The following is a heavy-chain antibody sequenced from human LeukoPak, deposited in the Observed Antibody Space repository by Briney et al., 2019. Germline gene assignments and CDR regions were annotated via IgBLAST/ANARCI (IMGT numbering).Heavy chain of an antibody. Sequence: GGSLRLSCAASGFTFSSYGMHWVRQAPGKGLEWVGFIRSKAYGGTTEYAASVKGRFTISRDDSKSIAYLQMNSLKTEDTAVYYCTRAFQQLTVFDSWGQGTLVTVSS. J-gene: IGHJ4*02. CDR2: IRSKAYGGTT. CDR1: GFTFSSYG. V-gene: IGHV3-49*04. CDR3: TRAFQQLTVFDS. D-gene: IGHD6-13*01.